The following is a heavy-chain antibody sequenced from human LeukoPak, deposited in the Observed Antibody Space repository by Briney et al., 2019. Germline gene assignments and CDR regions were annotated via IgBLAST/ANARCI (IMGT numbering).Heavy chain of an antibody. D-gene: IGHD5-18*01. CDR2: IYHSGST. V-gene: IGHV4-38-2*01. J-gene: IGHJ4*02. Sequence: PSETLSLTCAASGYSISSGYYWGWIRQPPGKGLEWIGSIYHSGSTYYNPSLKSRVTISVDTSKNQFSLKLSSVTAADTAVYYCARLKFRTAMVIRIFDYWGQGTLVTVSS. CDR1: GYSISSGYY. CDR3: ARLKFRTAMVIRIFDY.